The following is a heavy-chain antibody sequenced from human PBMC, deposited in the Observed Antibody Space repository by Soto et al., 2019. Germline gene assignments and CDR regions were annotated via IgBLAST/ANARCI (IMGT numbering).Heavy chain of an antibody. J-gene: IGHJ6*02. CDR1: GYTFTSCY. Sequence: ASVKVSCKASGYTFTSCYMHWVRQAPGQGXEWMGIINPSGGSTSYAQKFQGRVTMTRDTSTSTVYMELSSLRSEDTAVYYCARDLGPTTVTNFWPGDMDVWGQGTTVTVSS. CDR2: INPSGGST. D-gene: IGHD4-17*01. CDR3: ARDLGPTTVTNFWPGDMDV. V-gene: IGHV1-46*01.